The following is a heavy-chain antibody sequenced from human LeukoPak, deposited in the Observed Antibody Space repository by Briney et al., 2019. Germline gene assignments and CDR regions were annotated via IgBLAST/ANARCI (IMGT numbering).Heavy chain of an antibody. V-gene: IGHV4-34*01. D-gene: IGHD2-2*01. J-gene: IGHJ6*03. CDR1: GGSFSGYY. CDR2: INHSGST. Sequence: PSETLSLTCAVYGGSFSGYYWSWIRQPPGKGLEWIGEINHSGSTNYNPSFKSRVTISVDTSKNQFSLKLSSVTAADTAVYYCARVGLYCSSTSCYPTPYYMDVWGKGTTVTVSS. CDR3: ARVGLYCSSTSCYPTPYYMDV.